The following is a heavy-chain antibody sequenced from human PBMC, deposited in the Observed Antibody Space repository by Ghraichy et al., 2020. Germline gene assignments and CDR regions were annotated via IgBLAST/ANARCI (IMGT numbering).Heavy chain of an antibody. V-gene: IGHV4-4*07. CDR2: THISGNT. CDR3: ARSRYYYQSNTYRDY. CDR1: GDSITTYY. J-gene: IGHJ4*02. D-gene: IGHD3-16*01. Sequence: SKTLSLTCTVSGDSITTYYWNWIRQPAGKGLEWIGRTHISGNTNYNPSLKSRVTMSLDRSKNELSLRLSSVTAADTAVYYCARSRYYYQSNTYRDYWGQGTLVTVSS.